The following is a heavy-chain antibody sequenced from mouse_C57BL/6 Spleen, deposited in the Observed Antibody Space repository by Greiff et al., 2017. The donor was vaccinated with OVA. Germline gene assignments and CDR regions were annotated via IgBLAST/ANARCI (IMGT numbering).Heavy chain of an antibody. V-gene: IGHV1-50*01. D-gene: IGHD1-1*01. CDR2: IDPSDSYT. J-gene: IGHJ2*01. Sequence: QQSCKASGYTFTSYWMQWVKQRPGQGLEWIGEIDPSDSYTNYNQKFKGKATLTVDTSSSTAYMQLSSLTSEDSAVYYCARHGSSPYFDYWGQGTTLTVSS. CDR3: ARHGSSPYFDY. CDR1: GYTFTSYW.